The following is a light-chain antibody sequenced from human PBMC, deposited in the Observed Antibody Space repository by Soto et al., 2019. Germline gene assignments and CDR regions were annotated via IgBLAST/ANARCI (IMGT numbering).Light chain of an antibody. Sequence: DIQMTQSPSSLSASVRDRVTITCRASKGISNYLAWYQQKPGKVPKLLIYAASTLQSGAPSRFSGSGSGTDFTLTISSLQPEDVATYYCQKYDSGPWTVGRGTKVEIK. V-gene: IGKV1-27*01. CDR2: AAS. J-gene: IGKJ1*01. CDR1: KGISNY. CDR3: QKYDSGPWT.